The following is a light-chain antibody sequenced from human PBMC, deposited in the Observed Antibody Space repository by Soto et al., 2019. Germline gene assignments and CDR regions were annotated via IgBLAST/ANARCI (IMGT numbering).Light chain of an antibody. Sequence: EIVMTQSPATLSVSPGKRATLSCRASQSVSSNLAWYQQKPGQAPRLLFYGASTRATDIPARFSGSGSGTDFTLTISSLQSEDFAVYYCQQSNNWPYTFGQGTKLEIK. CDR3: QQSNNWPYT. CDR1: QSVSSN. J-gene: IGKJ2*01. V-gene: IGKV3-15*01. CDR2: GAS.